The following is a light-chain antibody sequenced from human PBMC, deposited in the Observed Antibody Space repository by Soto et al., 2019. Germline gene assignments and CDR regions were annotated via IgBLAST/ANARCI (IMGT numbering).Light chain of an antibody. V-gene: IGKV3-20*01. CDR2: GAS. CDR1: QSVSSSY. J-gene: IGKJ3*01. CDR3: QQYGSSPPFT. Sequence: EIVLMQSPGTLSLSPGERATLSCRASQSVSSSYLAWYQQKPGQAPRLLISGASSRATGIPDRFSGSGSGTDFTLTISRLEPEDFAVYYCQQYGSSPPFTFGPGTKVEIK.